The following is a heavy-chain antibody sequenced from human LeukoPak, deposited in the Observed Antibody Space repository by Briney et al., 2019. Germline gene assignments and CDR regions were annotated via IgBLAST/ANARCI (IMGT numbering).Heavy chain of an antibody. CDR3: AKAAQTYYYDSSGPSDY. CDR2: ISSSSSYI. D-gene: IGHD3-22*01. Sequence: PGGSLRLSCAASGFTFSSYSMNWVRQAPGKGLEWVSSISSSSSYIYYADSVKGRFTISRDNAKNSLYLQMNSLRAEDTAVYYCAKAAQTYYYDSSGPSDYWGQGTLVTVSS. J-gene: IGHJ4*02. CDR1: GFTFSSYS. V-gene: IGHV3-21*04.